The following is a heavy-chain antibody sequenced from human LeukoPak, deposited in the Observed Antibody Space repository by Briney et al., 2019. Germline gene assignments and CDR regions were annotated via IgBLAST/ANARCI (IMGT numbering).Heavy chain of an antibody. J-gene: IGHJ4*02. CDR2: ISLTGET. V-gene: IGHV4-4*02. Sequence: SETLSLTCGVSGGSISSTNWWSWVRQPPGQGLEWIGEISLTGETNYNPSLNGRVTMSLDGSRNQLSLTLTSVTAADTAMYYCSREADFDRPFDYWGQGTLVTVSA. CDR1: GGSISSTNW. CDR3: SREADFDRPFDY. D-gene: IGHD3-9*01.